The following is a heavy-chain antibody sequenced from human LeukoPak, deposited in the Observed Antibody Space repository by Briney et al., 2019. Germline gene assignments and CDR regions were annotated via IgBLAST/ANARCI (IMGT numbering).Heavy chain of an antibody. V-gene: IGHV1-24*01. CDR2: FDPEDGET. J-gene: IGHJ6*03. CDR3: ARDDPYGDYYYYYMDV. D-gene: IGHD4-17*01. CDR1: GYTLTELS. Sequence: RASVKVSCKVSGYTLTELSMHWVRQAPGKGLEWMGGFDPEDGETIYAQKFQGRVTMTEDTSTDTAYMELSSLRSDDTAVYYCARDDPYGDYYYYYMDVWGKGTTVTISS.